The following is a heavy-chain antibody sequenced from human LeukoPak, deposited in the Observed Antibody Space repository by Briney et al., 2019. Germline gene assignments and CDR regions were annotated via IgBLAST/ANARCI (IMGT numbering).Heavy chain of an antibody. D-gene: IGHD5-18*01. V-gene: IGHV4-59*01. CDR3: ARGWDTGYGYYGMDV. J-gene: IGHJ6*02. Sequence: SETLSLTCTVSGGSISGYYLSWIRQSPGKGLEWIGYIYDSGSTNYNPSLRSRVVMAVDTSKTQVSLKVRSVTAADTAVYYCARGWDTGYGYYGMDVWGQGTTVSVSS. CDR1: GGSISGYY. CDR2: IYDSGST.